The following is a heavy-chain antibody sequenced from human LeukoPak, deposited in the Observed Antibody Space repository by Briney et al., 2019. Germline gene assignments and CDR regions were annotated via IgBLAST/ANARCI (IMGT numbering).Heavy chain of an antibody. Sequence: PGGSLRLSCVGSGFTFSSCAMIWVRQTPGKGLEWVSVISGTGETTYDADSVKGRFTISRDNSKNTLYLQMNSLRAEDTAVYYCVKSPLNLGYCSGGSCHYFDYWGQGTLVTVSS. CDR1: GFTFSSCA. J-gene: IGHJ4*02. CDR2: ISGTGETT. CDR3: VKSPLNLGYCSGGSCHYFDY. D-gene: IGHD2-15*01. V-gene: IGHV3-23*01.